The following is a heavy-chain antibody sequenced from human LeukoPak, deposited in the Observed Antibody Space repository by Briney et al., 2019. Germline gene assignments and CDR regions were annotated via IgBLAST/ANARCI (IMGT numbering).Heavy chain of an antibody. V-gene: IGHV4-34*01. D-gene: IGHD2/OR15-2a*01. CDR3: ARQGAGNRNGMDV. J-gene: IGHJ6*02. CDR1: GGSFSGYD. CDR2: INHSGGT. Sequence: SETLSLTCVVYGGSFSGYDWSWIRQPPGKGLEWIGEINHSGGTNYNPSLKSRVTISVDTSKKQFSLKLRSVTAADTAVYYCARQGAGNRNGMDVWGQGTTVTVSS.